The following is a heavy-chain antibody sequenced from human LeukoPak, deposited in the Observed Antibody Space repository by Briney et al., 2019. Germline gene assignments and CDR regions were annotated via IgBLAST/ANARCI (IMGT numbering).Heavy chain of an antibody. Sequence: SETLSLTCTVSGGSISSYYWSWIRQPPGKGLEWIGYIYYSESTNYNPSLKSRVTISVDTYKNQFSLKLSSVTAADTAVYYCARVFYGDLLDYWGQGTLVTVSS. CDR2: IYYSEST. CDR3: ARVFYGDLLDY. CDR1: GGSISSYY. J-gene: IGHJ4*02. V-gene: IGHV4-59*01. D-gene: IGHD4-17*01.